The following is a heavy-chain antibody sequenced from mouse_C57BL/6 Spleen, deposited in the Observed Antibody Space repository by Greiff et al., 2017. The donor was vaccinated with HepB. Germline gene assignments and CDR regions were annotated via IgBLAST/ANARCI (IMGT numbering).Heavy chain of an antibody. V-gene: IGHV1-69*01. CDR3: ARGGRRLADY. J-gene: IGHJ2*01. D-gene: IGHD1-2*01. Sequence: QVQLQQPGAELVMPGASVKLSCKASGYTFTSYWMHWVKQRPGQGLEWIGEIDPSDSYTNYNQKFKGKSTLTVDKSSSTAYMQLSSLTSEDSAVYYCARGGRRLADYWGQGTTLTVSS. CDR1: GYTFTSYW. CDR2: IDPSDSYT.